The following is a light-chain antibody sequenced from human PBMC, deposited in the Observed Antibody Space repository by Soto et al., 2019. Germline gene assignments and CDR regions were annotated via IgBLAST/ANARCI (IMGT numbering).Light chain of an antibody. V-gene: IGLV4-69*01. J-gene: IGLJ2*01. CDR2: LNSDGSH. CDR3: QTWGTGIQV. CDR1: SGHSNYA. Sequence: QPVLTQSPSASASLGASVKLTCTLSSGHSNYAIAWHQQQPEKGPRYLMRLNSDGSHTTGDGIPDRFSGSSYGAERYLTISSLQSEDEPDYYCQTWGTGIQVFGGGTKLTVL.